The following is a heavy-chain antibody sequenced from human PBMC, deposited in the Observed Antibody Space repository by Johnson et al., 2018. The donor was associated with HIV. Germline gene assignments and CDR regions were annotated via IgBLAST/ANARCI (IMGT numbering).Heavy chain of an antibody. D-gene: IGHD1-14*01. J-gene: IGHJ3*02. CDR2: INWNGGRT. Sequence: EVQLMESGGGLVQPGGSLRLSCAASGFTFDDYGMSWVRQAPGKGLEWVSGINWNGGRTGYTDSVNGRFTISRDNSKNTLYLQMNSLRGEDTAVYYCARECEPAGLAFDIWGQGTGVTVA. V-gene: IGHV3-20*04. CDR1: GFTFDDYG. CDR3: ARECEPAGLAFDI.